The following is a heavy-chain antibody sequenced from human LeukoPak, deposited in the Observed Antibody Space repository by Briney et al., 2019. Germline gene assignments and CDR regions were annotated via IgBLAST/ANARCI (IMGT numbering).Heavy chain of an antibody. CDR3: AREIMVYANYYYYGMDV. D-gene: IGHD2-8*01. Sequence: GGSLRLSCAASGFTFSSYWMSWVRQAPGKGLEWVANIKQDGSEKYYVDSVKGRFTISRDNAKNSLYLQMNSLRAEDTAVYYCAREIMVYANYYYYGMDVWGQGTTVTVYS. J-gene: IGHJ6*02. CDR1: GFTFSSYW. V-gene: IGHV3-7*01. CDR2: IKQDGSEK.